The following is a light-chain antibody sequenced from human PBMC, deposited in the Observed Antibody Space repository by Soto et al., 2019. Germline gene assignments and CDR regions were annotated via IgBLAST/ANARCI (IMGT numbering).Light chain of an antibody. V-gene: IGLV2-23*02. Sequence: QSALTQPASVSGSPGQSITISCTGTSSDVGSYNLVSWYQQHPGKAPKLMIYEVSKRPSGVSNRFSGSKSGNTASLTISGLQAEDEGDYYCCSYTDRSNYVFGTGTKVTV. J-gene: IGLJ1*01. CDR3: CSYTDRSNYV. CDR2: EVS. CDR1: SSDVGSYNL.